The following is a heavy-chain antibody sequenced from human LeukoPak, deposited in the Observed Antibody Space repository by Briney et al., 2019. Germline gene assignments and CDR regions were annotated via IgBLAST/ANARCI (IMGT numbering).Heavy chain of an antibody. J-gene: IGHJ4*02. CDR2: INHSGST. Sequence: PSETLSLTCTVSGGSISGYYWSWIRQPPGKGLEWIGEINHSGSTNYNPSLKSRVTISVDTSKNQFSLKLSTVTAADTTVYYCARGLPTGTASDYWGQGTLVTVSS. CDR1: GGSISGYY. CDR3: ARGLPTGTASDY. D-gene: IGHD1-1*01. V-gene: IGHV4-34*01.